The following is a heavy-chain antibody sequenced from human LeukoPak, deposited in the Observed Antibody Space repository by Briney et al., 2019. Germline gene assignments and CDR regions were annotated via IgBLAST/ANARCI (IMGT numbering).Heavy chain of an antibody. D-gene: IGHD4-17*01. J-gene: IGHJ4*02. V-gene: IGHV1-69*05. CDR3: ASSGRSMITVTCDDY. CDR1: GGTFSSYA. Sequence: SVKVSCKASGGTFSSYAISWVRQAPGQGLEWMGRIIPIFGTANYAQKFQGRVTITTDESTSTAYMELSSLRSEDTAVYYCASSGRSMITVTCDDYWGQGTLVTVSS. CDR2: IIPIFGTA.